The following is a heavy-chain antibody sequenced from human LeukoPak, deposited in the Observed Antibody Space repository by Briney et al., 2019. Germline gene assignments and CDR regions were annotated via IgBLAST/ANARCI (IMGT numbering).Heavy chain of an antibody. Sequence: GGSLRLSCAASGFTFSSYAMHWVRQAPGKGLEWVAVISYDGSNKYYADSVKGRFTISRGNSKNTLYLQMNSLRAEDTAVYYCARDSSGVNWFDPWGQGTLVTVSS. V-gene: IGHV3-30-3*01. CDR2: ISYDGSNK. J-gene: IGHJ5*02. D-gene: IGHD6-19*01. CDR3: ARDSSGVNWFDP. CDR1: GFTFSSYA.